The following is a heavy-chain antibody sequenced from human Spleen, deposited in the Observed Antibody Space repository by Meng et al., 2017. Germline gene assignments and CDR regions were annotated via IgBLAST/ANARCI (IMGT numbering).Heavy chain of an antibody. Sequence: SGPTLVKPTETLTLTCTISGFSLSPTGVGVGWIRQSPGKALEWLALIYWDDDKRYSASLKSRLTIIMDTSRNQVVLIVTNMAPVDTGTYFCIHSGCSGYCKRDYHYNALDAWGQGATVTVSS. V-gene: IGHV2-5*02. CDR1: GFSLSPTGVG. J-gene: IGHJ6*02. CDR2: IYWDDDK. D-gene: IGHD2-21*02. CDR3: IHSGCSGYCKRDYHYNALDA.